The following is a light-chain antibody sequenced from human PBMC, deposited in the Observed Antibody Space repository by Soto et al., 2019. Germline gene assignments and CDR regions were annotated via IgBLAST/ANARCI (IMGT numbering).Light chain of an antibody. Sequence: QAVVTQPPSVSGAPGQRVTISCTGTRSNIGAGYDVHRYQQLSGTAPKHLIYGNSNRTPGVPDRFSGSNSVSSASLAITGLQAGDEADYYCQSSGSGLSDVGFGGGTKLTVL. CDR2: GNS. V-gene: IGLV1-40*01. CDR3: QSSGSGLSDVG. CDR1: RSNIGAGYD. J-gene: IGLJ2*01.